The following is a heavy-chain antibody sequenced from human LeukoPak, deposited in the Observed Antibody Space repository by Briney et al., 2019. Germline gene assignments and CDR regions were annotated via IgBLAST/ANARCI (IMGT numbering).Heavy chain of an antibody. CDR3: ARGRARGVAAPFDY. CDR1: AFTFSDYY. J-gene: IGHJ4*02. CDR2: ISSSSSYT. Sequence: GSLRLSCAASAFTFSDYYMSWIRQAPGKGLEWVSYISSSSSYTNYVDSVKGRFTISRDNAKNSLYLQMNSLRADDTAVYYCARGRARGVAAPFDYWGQGTLVTVSS. D-gene: IGHD3-10*01. V-gene: IGHV3-11*05.